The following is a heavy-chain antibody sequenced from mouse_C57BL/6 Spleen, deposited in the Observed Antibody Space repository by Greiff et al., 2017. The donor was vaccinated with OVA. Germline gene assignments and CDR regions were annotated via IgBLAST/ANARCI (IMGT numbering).Heavy chain of an antibody. CDR3: ARRSGTRYFDY. Sequence: VQLQESGAELVKPGASVKISCKASGYAFSSYWMNWVKQRPGKGLEWIGQIYPGDGDTNYNGKFKGKATLTADKSSSTAYMQLSSLTSEDSAVYFCARRSGTRYFDYWGQGTTLTVSS. D-gene: IGHD4-1*01. CDR1: GYAFSSYW. CDR2: IYPGDGDT. V-gene: IGHV1-80*01. J-gene: IGHJ2*01.